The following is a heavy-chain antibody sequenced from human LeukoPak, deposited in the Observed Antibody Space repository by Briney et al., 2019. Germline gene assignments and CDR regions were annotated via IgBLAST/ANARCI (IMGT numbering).Heavy chain of an antibody. CDR1: GGYFSGYY. CDR3: AREGKGVYYYDSSGYYYFDY. D-gene: IGHD3-22*01. J-gene: IGHJ4*02. V-gene: IGHV4-34*01. Sequence: KTSETLSLTCAVYGGYFSGYYWSWIRQPPGKGLEWIGEINHSGSTNYNPSLKSRVTISVDTSKNQFSLKLSSVTAADTAVYYCAREGKGVYYYDSSGYYYFDYWGQGTLVTVSS. CDR2: INHSGST.